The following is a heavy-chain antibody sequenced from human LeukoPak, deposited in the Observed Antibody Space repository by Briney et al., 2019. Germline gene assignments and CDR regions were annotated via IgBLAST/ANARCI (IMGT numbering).Heavy chain of an antibody. V-gene: IGHV2-26*01. CDR3: ARGTVVVIGQNAFDI. Sequence: SGPTLVNPTETLTLTCTVSGFSLSNARMGVSWIRQPPGKALEWLAHIFSNDEKSYSTSLKSRLTISTDTSKSQVVLTMTNMDPVDTATYYCARGTVVVIGQNAFDIWGQGTMVTVSS. CDR2: IFSNDEK. J-gene: IGHJ3*02. CDR1: GFSLSNARMG. D-gene: IGHD2-15*01.